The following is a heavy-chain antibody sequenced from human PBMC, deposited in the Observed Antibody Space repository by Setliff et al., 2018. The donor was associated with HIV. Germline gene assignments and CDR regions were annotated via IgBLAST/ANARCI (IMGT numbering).Heavy chain of an antibody. D-gene: IGHD3-22*01. V-gene: IGHV1-3*03. CDR3: ARERDSNGYQFDY. CDR1: GFPFINYA. CDR2: INVDSGNT. J-gene: IGHJ4*02. Sequence: RASVKVSCKASGFPFINYAIHWVRQAPGQRLEWMGWINVDSGNTKYLQDLQGRVTITSETSATTAYMEVSNLRSEDMAVYYCARERDSNGYQFDYWGQGTLVTVSS.